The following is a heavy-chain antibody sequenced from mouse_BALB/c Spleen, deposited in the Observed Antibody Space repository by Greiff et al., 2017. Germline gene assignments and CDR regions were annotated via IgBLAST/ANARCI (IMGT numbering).Heavy chain of an antibody. CDR2: ISYSGST. V-gene: IGHV3-2*02. J-gene: IGHJ1*01. D-gene: IGHD1-1*01. Sequence: EVMLVESGPGLVKPSQSLSLTCTVTGYSITSDYAWNWIRQFPGNKLEWMGYISYSGSTSYNPSLKSRISITRDTSKNQFFLQLNSVTTEDTATYYCARRTTVVAWYFDVWGAGTTVTVSS. CDR3: ARRTTVVAWYFDV. CDR1: GYSITSDYA.